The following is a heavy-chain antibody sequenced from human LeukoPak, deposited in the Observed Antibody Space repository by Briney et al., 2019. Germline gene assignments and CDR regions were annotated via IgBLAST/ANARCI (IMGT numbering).Heavy chain of an antibody. V-gene: IGHV4-34*01. CDR3: ARGHIDSGSYRPTLFDY. Sequence: SETLSLTCAVYGGSFSGYYWSWIRQPPGKGLEWIGEINHSGSTNYNPSLTSRVTISVDTSKNQFSLKLSSVTAADTAVYYCARGHIDSGSYRPTLFDYWGQGTLVTVSS. CDR2: INHSGST. D-gene: IGHD1-26*01. J-gene: IGHJ4*02. CDR1: GGSFSGYY.